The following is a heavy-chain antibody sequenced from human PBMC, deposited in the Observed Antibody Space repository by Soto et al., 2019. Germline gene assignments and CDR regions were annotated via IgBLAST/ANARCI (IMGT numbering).Heavy chain of an antibody. CDR3: ARDLIHCGGDCYSGNFDY. CDR2: INAGNGNT. D-gene: IGHD2-21*02. J-gene: IGHJ4*02. V-gene: IGHV1-3*01. CDR1: GYTFTSYA. Sequence: ASVKVSCKASGYTFTSYAMHWVRQAPGQRLEWMGWINAGNGNTKYSQKFQGRVTITRDTSASTAYMELSSLRSEDTAVYYCARDLIHCGGDCYSGNFDYWGQGTLVTVSS.